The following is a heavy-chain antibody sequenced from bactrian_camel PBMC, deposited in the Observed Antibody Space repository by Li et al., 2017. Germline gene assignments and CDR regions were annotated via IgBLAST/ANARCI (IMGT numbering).Heavy chain of an antibody. CDR1: GYT. CDR2: LDSYGTT. D-gene: IGHD7*01. J-gene: IGHJ4*01. V-gene: IGHV3S53*01. CDR3: AARCRVRPGGGWCTYEPLSARPFPY. Sequence: HVQLVESGGGSVQAGGSLRLSCAASGYTMAWFRQAPGKEREGVAELDSYGTTRYVESVKGRFTISKDNANTLYLQMNSLKPEDTATYYCAARCRVRPGGGWCTYEPLSARPFPYWGHGTQVTVS.